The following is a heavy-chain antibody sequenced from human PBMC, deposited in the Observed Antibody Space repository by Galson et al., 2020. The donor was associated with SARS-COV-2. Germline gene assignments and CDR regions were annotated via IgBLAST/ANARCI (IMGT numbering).Heavy chain of an antibody. D-gene: IGHD2-8*01. CDR1: GFTFSSYG. J-gene: IGHJ6*02. CDR2: IWYDGSNK. V-gene: IGHV3-33*01. CDR3: ARSMSYYYGMDV. Sequence: GGSLRLHCAASGFTFSSYGMHCFRHAPAKGLDWVAVIWYDGSNKYYADSVKGRFTISRDNSKNTLYLQMNSLRAEDTAVYYCARSMSYYYGMDVWGQGTTVTVSS.